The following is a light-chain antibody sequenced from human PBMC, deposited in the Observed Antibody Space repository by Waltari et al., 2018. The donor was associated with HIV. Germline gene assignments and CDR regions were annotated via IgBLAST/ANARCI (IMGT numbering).Light chain of an antibody. CDR3: QQYKSYPYT. J-gene: IGKJ2*01. CDR2: EAS. Sequence: IQMTTSPATLSAPACARYTVTCRTSQSISQWLAWYQQKPGRAPKLLIYEASSVENGVPSRFSGGGSATEFTLTIRSLQPDDFATYYCQQYKSYPYTFGQGTRL. V-gene: IGKV1-5*03. CDR1: QSISQW.